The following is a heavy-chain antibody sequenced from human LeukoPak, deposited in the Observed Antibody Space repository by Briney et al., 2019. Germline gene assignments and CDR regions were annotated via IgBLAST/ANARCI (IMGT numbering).Heavy chain of an antibody. CDR3: ARVYYHDNSATIKYFDY. CDR2: IYYSGST. V-gene: IGHV4-31*03. J-gene: IGHJ4*02. D-gene: IGHD3-22*01. Sequence: SQTLSLTCSVSGASISGGYYYWSWVRQHPGKGLEWIVYIYYSGSTYYNPSLQSRLTISVDTSKNQFSLKLSAVTAADTAVYYCARVYYHDNSATIKYFDYWGQGTLVAVSS. CDR1: GASISGGYYY.